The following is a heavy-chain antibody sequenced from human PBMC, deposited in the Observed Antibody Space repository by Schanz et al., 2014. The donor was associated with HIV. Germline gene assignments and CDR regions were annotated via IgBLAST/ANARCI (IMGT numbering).Heavy chain of an antibody. Sequence: QVQLQESGPGLVKPSQTLSLTCTVSGGSISSGGHYWSWIRQHPGKGLEWIGSIYYSGSIYYNPSFKSRVTLSGDTSRNQFSLKLRSVTAADTAVYYCARAPPSDSSGYYPFDYWGQGTLVPVSS. CDR3: ARAPPSDSSGYYPFDY. CDR2: IYYSGSI. J-gene: IGHJ4*02. D-gene: IGHD3-22*01. CDR1: GGSISSGGHY. V-gene: IGHV4-31*03.